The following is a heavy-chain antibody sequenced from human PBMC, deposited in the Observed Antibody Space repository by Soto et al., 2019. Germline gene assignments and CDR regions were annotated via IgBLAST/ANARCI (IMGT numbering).Heavy chain of an antibody. CDR2: ISGSGGST. J-gene: IGHJ3*02. CDR3: AKDGSYSRKAFDI. D-gene: IGHD6-13*01. V-gene: IGHV3-23*01. Sequence: PGESLKISCAASGFTFGTYAMSWVRQAPGKGLEWVSAISGSGGSTYYADSVKGRFTISRDNSKNTLYLQMNSLRAEDTAVYYCAKDGSYSRKAFDIWGQGTMVTVSS. CDR1: GFTFGTYA.